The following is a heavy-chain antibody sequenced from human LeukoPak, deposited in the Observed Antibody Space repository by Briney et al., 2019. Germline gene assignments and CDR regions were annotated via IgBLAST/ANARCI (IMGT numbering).Heavy chain of an antibody. CDR2: IIPIFGTA. J-gene: IGHJ4*02. Sequence: SVKVSCKASGGTFSSYAISWVRQAPGQGLEWMGGIIPIFGTANYAQKFQGRVTITADESTSTAYMELSSLRSEDTAVYYCARPGEWEQFFDYWGQGTLVTVSS. CDR3: ARPGEWEQFFDY. CDR1: GGTFSSYA. V-gene: IGHV1-69*13. D-gene: IGHD1-26*01.